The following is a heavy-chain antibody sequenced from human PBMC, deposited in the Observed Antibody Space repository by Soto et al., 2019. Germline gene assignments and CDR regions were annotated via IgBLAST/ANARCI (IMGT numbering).Heavy chain of an antibody. CDR1: GYIFVNYG. V-gene: IGHV1-18*01. D-gene: IGHD3-16*01. Sequence: QVQLVQSGDEVKKPGASVKVSCKASGYIFVNYGIAWVRQAPGQGLEWMGWISPYTGNTHSATKVQGRLTMTTDTSTSTASMDLGSLTYDDTAVYYCVMVDNYVTPTPQDVWGQGTTVTVSS. CDR2: ISPYTGNT. CDR3: VMVDNYVTPTPQDV. J-gene: IGHJ6*02.